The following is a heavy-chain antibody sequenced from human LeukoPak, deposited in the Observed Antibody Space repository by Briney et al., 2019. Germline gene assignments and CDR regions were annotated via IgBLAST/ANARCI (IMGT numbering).Heavy chain of an antibody. CDR1: GYTFTSYY. Sequence: ASVKVSCKASGYTFTSYYMHWVRQAPGEGLEWMGIINPTGGSTSYAQKFQGRVTMTRDTSTSTVYMELRSLRSEDTAVYYCAXXHYHKIHSVMVTAPDYWGQGTLVIVSS. D-gene: IGHD2-21*02. CDR2: INPTGGST. V-gene: IGHV1-46*01. J-gene: IGHJ4*02. CDR3: AXXHYHKIHSVMVTAPDY.